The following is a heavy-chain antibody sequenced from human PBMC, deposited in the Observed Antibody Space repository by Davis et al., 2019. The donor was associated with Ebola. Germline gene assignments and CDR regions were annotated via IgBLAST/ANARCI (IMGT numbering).Heavy chain of an antibody. Sequence: PGGSLRLSCAASGFTFSSYAMSWVRQAPGKGLEWVSAISGSGGSTYYADSVKGRFTISRDNSKNTLYLQMNSLRAEDTAVYYCAKGPRAGKQQLVLYYYGMDVWGQGTTVTVSS. CDR1: GFTFSSYA. V-gene: IGHV3-23*01. CDR2: ISGSGGST. CDR3: AKGPRAGKQQLVLYYYGMDV. J-gene: IGHJ6*02. D-gene: IGHD6-13*01.